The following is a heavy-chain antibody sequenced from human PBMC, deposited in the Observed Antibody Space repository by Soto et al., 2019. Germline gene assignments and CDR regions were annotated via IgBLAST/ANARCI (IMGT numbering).Heavy chain of an antibody. CDR3: ARDPNGSGLNFDY. Sequence: QVQLHQSGPGLLKPSETLSLTCAVSGVSISNSNWWSWARQSPGKGLEWIGEIYHDGDTHYSPSLKSRVTISVDKPKNQFSLKLSSVTAADTAVYYCARDPNGSGLNFDYWGQGTLVTVSS. CDR2: IYHDGDT. CDR1: GVSISNSNW. D-gene: IGHD6-19*01. J-gene: IGHJ4*02. V-gene: IGHV4-4*02.